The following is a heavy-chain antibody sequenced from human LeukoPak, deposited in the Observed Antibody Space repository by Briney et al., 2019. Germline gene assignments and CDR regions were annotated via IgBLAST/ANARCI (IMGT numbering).Heavy chain of an antibody. D-gene: IGHD3-10*01. J-gene: IGHJ4*02. CDR3: ARVMVRGLVIGY. CDR1: GGSISSGGYY. Sequence: SETLSLTCTVSGGSISSGGYYWSWIRQHPGKGLEWIGYIYYSGSTYYNPSLKSRVTISVDTSKNQFSLKLSSVTAADTAVYYCARVMVRGLVIGYWGQGTLVTVSS. V-gene: IGHV4-31*03. CDR2: IYYSGST.